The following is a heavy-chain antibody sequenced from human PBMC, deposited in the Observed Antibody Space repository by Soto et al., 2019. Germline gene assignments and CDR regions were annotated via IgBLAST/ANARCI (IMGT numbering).Heavy chain of an antibody. CDR2: FDPEDGET. CDR3: ATEMVKGQWRILEYFQH. CDR1: GSTLTELS. J-gene: IGHJ1*01. Sequence: QVQLVQSGAEVKKPGASVKVSCKVSGSTLTELSMHWVRQAPGKGREWMGGFDPEDGETIYAQKFQGRGTMTEDTSTDTAYMELSSLRSEDTAVYYCATEMVKGQWRILEYFQHWGQGTLVTVSS. V-gene: IGHV1-24*01. D-gene: IGHD6-19*01.